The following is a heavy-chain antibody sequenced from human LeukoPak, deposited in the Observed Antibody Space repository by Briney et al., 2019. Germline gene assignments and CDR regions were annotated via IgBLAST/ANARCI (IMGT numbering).Heavy chain of an antibody. J-gene: IGHJ6*03. Sequence: TSETLSLTCTVSGGSISSGSYYWSWIRQPAGKGLEWIGRIYTSGSTNYNSSLKSRVTISVDTSKNQFSLKPSSVTAADTAVYYCAREGGGSGSYQALRYYYYYMDVWGKGTTVTISS. CDR1: GGSISSGSYY. CDR3: AREGGGSGSYQALRYYYYYMDV. D-gene: IGHD3-10*01. V-gene: IGHV4-61*02. CDR2: IYTSGST.